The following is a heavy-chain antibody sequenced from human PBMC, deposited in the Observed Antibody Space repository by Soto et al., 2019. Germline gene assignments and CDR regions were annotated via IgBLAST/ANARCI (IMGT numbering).Heavy chain of an antibody. Sequence: SETLSLTCTVSGGSISSYYWSWIRQPPGKGLEWIGYIYYSGSTNYNPSLKSRVTISVDTSKNQFSLKLSSVTAADTAVYYCARFLRWGAFFDYWGQGTLVTVSS. CDR1: GGSISSYY. J-gene: IGHJ4*02. CDR3: ARFLRWGAFFDY. CDR2: IYYSGST. V-gene: IGHV4-59*01. D-gene: IGHD4-17*01.